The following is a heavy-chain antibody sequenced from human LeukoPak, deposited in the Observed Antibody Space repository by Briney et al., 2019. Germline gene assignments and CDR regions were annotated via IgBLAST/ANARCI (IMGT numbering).Heavy chain of an antibody. D-gene: IGHD6-19*01. Sequence: GASVTVSCKASGYTFTGYYMHWVRQAPGQGLEWMGWINPNSGGTNYAQKFQGRVTMTRDTSISTAYMELSRLRSDDTAVYYCARDGISSGWYSYYYYYGMDVWGQGTTVTVSS. CDR3: ARDGISSGWYSYYYYYGMDV. V-gene: IGHV1-2*02. CDR1: GYTFTGYY. CDR2: INPNSGGT. J-gene: IGHJ6*02.